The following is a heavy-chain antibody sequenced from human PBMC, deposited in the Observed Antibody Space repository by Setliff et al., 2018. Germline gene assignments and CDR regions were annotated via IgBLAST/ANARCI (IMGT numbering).Heavy chain of an antibody. D-gene: IGHD6-13*01. V-gene: IGHV4-59*01. Sequence: SETLSLTCTVSGGSISSYYWSWFRQSPGKGLEWIGYMYYSGITNYNPILQSRVTVSIDTSNNQFSLKLSSVTAADTAVYYCAREWGSSSWSSGGAKRHYFDYWGQGTLVTVSS. CDR3: AREWGSSSWSSGGAKRHYFDY. CDR1: GGSISSYY. J-gene: IGHJ4*02. CDR2: MYYSGIT.